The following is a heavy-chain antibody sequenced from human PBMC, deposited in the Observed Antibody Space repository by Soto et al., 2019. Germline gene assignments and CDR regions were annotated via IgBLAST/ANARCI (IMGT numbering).Heavy chain of an antibody. D-gene: IGHD5-12*01. Sequence: GGSLRLSCAASGFTFISYAMHWVRQAPGKGLEWVAVISYDGSNKYYADSVKGRFTISRDNSKNTLYLQMNSLRAEDTAVYYCARDQRWLQSVFDYWGQGTLVTVSS. CDR2: ISYDGSNK. V-gene: IGHV3-30-3*01. J-gene: IGHJ4*02. CDR3: ARDQRWLQSVFDY. CDR1: GFTFISYA.